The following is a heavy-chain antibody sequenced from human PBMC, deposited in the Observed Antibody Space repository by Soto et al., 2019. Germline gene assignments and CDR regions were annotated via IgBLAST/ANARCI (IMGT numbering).Heavy chain of an antibody. CDR2: ISYDGSNK. Sequence: QVQLVESGGGVVQPGRSLRLSCAASGFTFSSYAMHWVRQAPGKGLEWVAVISYDGSNKYYADSVKGRFTISRDNSKNTLYLQMNSLRAEDTAVYYCARDLGDTAMVATNYYYGMDVWGQGTTVTVSS. D-gene: IGHD5-18*01. J-gene: IGHJ6*02. CDR1: GFTFSSYA. V-gene: IGHV3-30-3*01. CDR3: ARDLGDTAMVATNYYYGMDV.